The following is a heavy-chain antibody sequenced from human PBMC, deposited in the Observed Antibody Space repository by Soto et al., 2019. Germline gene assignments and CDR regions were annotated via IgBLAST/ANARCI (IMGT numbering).Heavy chain of an antibody. CDR2: IWYDGSNT. D-gene: IGHD7-27*01. CDR3: VRDLLGSGGHFDY. V-gene: IGHV3-33*01. Sequence: GGSLRLSCAASGFIFSSFGMHWVRQAPGKGLEWVAHIWYDGSNTYYADSVKGRFTISRDNSRNTLYLQMSSLRAEDTAVYHCVRDLLGSGGHFDYWGQGTPVTVSS. CDR1: GFIFSSFG. J-gene: IGHJ4*02.